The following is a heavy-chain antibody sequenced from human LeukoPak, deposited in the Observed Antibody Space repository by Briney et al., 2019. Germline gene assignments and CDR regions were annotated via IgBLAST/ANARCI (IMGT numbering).Heavy chain of an antibody. CDR2: INPNSGGT. CDR3: ARSGRYSGYDFGPT. V-gene: IGHV1-2*02. Sequence: ASVKVSCKASEYTFTDYYMHWVRQAPGQGLEWMGWINPNSGGTNYAQKFQGRVTMTRDTSISTAYMELSRLRSDDTAVYYCARSGRYSGYDFGPTWAQGTLVTVSS. J-gene: IGHJ5*02. CDR1: EYTFTDYY. D-gene: IGHD5-12*01.